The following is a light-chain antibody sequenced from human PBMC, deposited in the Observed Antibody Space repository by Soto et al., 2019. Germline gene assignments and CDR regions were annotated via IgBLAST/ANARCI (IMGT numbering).Light chain of an antibody. CDR2: GAS. V-gene: IGKV3-15*01. J-gene: IGKJ4*01. Sequence: EIVMTQSPSTLSVSPGERATLSCRASQGIGSTLAWYQQKPGQTPRLLIYGASTRATGVPARFSGSGSGTEFTLTINSLQSEDFAVYYCQRYNNWPLTFGGGTKVDIK. CDR3: QRYNNWPLT. CDR1: QGIGST.